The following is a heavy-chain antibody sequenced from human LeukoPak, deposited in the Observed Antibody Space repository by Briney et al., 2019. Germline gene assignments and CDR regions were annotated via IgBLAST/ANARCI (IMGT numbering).Heavy chain of an antibody. Sequence: SQTLSLTCAISGDSVSSNSAAWNWIRRSPSRGLEWLGRTYYRSKWYNDYAVSVKSRITINPDTSKNQFSLQLNSVTPEDTAVYYCARDRVTIFYYYYGMDVWGQGTTVTVSS. J-gene: IGHJ6*02. CDR2: TYYRSKWYN. CDR3: ARDRVTIFYYYYGMDV. V-gene: IGHV6-1*01. D-gene: IGHD3-9*01. CDR1: GDSVSSNSAA.